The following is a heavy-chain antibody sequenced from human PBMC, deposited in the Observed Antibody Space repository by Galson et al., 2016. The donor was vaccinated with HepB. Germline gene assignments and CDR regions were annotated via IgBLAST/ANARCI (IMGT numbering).Heavy chain of an antibody. CDR2: TYYRSNWYH. J-gene: IGHJ6*02. CDR1: GDSVSSNSAA. Sequence: CAISGDSVSSNSAAWNWIRQSPSRGLEWLGRTYYRSNWYHDYAVSVKSRITINSDTSKNQFSLQLKSVTPEDTAIYYCARSYCSSVSRYSYLYGMDVWGQGTTVTVSS. CDR3: ARSYCSSVSRYSYLYGMDV. D-gene: IGHD2-2*01. V-gene: IGHV6-1*01.